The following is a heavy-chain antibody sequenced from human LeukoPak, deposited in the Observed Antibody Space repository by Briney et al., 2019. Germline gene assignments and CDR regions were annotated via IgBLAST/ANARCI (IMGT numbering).Heavy chain of an antibody. CDR2: INHSGST. Sequence: SGTLSLTCAVYGGSFSGYYWSWIRQPPGKGLEWIGEINHSGSTNYNPSLKSRVTISVDTSKNQISLKLSSVTAADTAVYYCASWRSGWYNWFDPWGQGTLVTVSS. CDR1: GGSFSGYY. V-gene: IGHV4-34*01. CDR3: ASWRSGWYNWFDP. J-gene: IGHJ5*02. D-gene: IGHD6-19*01.